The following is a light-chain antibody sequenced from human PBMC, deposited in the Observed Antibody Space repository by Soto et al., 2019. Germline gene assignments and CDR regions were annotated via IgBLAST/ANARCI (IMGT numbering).Light chain of an antibody. V-gene: IGKV1-33*01. CDR2: DAS. CDR1: QDVGNF. CDR3: QQYDKPFS. J-gene: IGKJ3*01. Sequence: DIQMTQSPSSLSASLGDRVTITCQANQDVGNFLNWYQHKPGKAPKVVIYDASNLPPGVPSRFSGSGSVTQFAFTISSLQSEDVGTYYCQQYDKPFSFGPGTKVELK.